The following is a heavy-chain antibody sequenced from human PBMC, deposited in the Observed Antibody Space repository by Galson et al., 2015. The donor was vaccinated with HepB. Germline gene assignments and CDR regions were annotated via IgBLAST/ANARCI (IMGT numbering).Heavy chain of an antibody. D-gene: IGHD2-15*01. CDR1: GGSFSDYY. J-gene: IGHJ2*01. CDR3: ARGRGFLHDAATYKRYFDL. CDR2: INHSGAT. Sequence: ETLSLTCTVDGGSFSDYYWSWIRQSPERGLEWIGEINHSGATNINPSLKSRVSMSVDTSKNQLSLMLTSVTVADTAVYYCARGRGFLHDAATYKRYFDLWGRGTLVAVSS. V-gene: IGHV4-34*01.